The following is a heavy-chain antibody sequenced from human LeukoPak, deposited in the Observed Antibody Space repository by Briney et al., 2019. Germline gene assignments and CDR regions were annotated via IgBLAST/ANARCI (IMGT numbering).Heavy chain of an antibody. CDR3: ARDLDWILFDY. D-gene: IGHD3-9*01. Sequence: PGGSLRLSCSASGSTFSSYWMHWVRQAPGKGLGWVSRIRPEGTTTADADTVKGRFTISRDNAKNTLFLQMNSLGAEDTAVYYCARDLDWILFDYWGQGTLVTVSS. J-gene: IGHJ4*02. CDR2: IRPEGTTT. CDR1: GSTFSSYW. V-gene: IGHV3-74*03.